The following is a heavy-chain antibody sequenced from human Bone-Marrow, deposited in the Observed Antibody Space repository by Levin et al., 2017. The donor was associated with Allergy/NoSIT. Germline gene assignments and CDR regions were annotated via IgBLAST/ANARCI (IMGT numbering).Heavy chain of an antibody. V-gene: IGHV1-2*02. Sequence: GESLKISCKASGYTFTDYFIHWVRLAPGQGLEWMGCINPNSGDTDSSQNFQGTVTMTRDTSISTAYMEVTSLTSNDTALYYCARISSAAFDMWGQGTVVTVSS. J-gene: IGHJ3*02. D-gene: IGHD6-19*01. CDR3: ARISSAAFDM. CDR1: GYTFTDYF. CDR2: INPNSGDT.